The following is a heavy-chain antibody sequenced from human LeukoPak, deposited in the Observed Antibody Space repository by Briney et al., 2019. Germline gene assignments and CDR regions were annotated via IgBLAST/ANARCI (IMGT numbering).Heavy chain of an antibody. CDR2: IYNSGSP. D-gene: IGHD3-10*01. J-gene: IGHJ4*02. CDR3: ARSSGTGFEY. CDR1: GGSISSFY. V-gene: IGHV4-4*07. Sequence: SETLSLTCTVSGGSISSFYWSWIRQPAGEGLEWIGRIYNSGSPHYNPSLRSRVTMSVDTSKNQFYLKLSSVTAADTAVYYCARSSGTGFEYWGQGTLVTVSS.